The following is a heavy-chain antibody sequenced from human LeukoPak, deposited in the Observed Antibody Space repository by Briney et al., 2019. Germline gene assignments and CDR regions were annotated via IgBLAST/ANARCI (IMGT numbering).Heavy chain of an antibody. D-gene: IGHD5-18*01. CDR2: ISAYNGNT. Sequence: ASVKVSCKASGYTFTCYGISWVRQAPGQGLEWMGWISAYNGNTNYAQKLQGRVTMTTDTSTSTAYMELRSLRSDDTAVYYCARQSSPHVDTAMVWVTYWGQGTLVTVSS. J-gene: IGHJ4*02. CDR3: ARQSSPHVDTAMVWVTY. V-gene: IGHV1-18*01. CDR1: GYTFTCYG.